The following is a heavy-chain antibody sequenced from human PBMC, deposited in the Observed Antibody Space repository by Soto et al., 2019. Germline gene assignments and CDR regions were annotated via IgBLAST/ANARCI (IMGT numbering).Heavy chain of an antibody. Sequence: GGSLRLSCAASGFSFSTYNMNWVRQAPGKGLEWVSSIDASNTHIYYADSVKGRFTISRDNGKSSLHLQMDSLRAEDTALYYCVRQQYDFLVDPWGQGTLVTVSS. D-gene: IGHD3-16*01. CDR3: VRQQYDFLVDP. V-gene: IGHV3-21*01. CDR2: IDASNTHI. J-gene: IGHJ5*02. CDR1: GFSFSTYN.